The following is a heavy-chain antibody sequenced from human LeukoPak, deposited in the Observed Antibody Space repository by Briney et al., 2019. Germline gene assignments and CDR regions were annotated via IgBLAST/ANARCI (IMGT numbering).Heavy chain of an antibody. CDR3: ARGTWATLYYYYMDV. D-gene: IGHD5-24*01. V-gene: IGHV3-74*01. CDR2: INSDGSST. CDR1: RFTFSTYW. Sequence: GGSLRLSCAASRFTFSTYWMHWVRQAPGKGLVWVSRINSDGSSTSYADSVKGRFTISRDNAKNTLYLQMNSLRAEDTAVYYCARGTWATLYYYYMDVWGKGTTVTVSS. J-gene: IGHJ6*03.